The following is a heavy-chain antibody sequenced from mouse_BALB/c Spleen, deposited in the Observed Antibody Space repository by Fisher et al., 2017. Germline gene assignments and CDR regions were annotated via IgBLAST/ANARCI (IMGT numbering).Heavy chain of an antibody. J-gene: IGHJ4*01. CDR3: ARVPYAPYAMDY. D-gene: IGHD1-1*02. V-gene: IGHV1-69*02. Sequence: KFKGKATLTVDKSSSTAYMQLSSPTSEDSAVYYCARVPYAPYAMDYWGQGTSVTVSS.